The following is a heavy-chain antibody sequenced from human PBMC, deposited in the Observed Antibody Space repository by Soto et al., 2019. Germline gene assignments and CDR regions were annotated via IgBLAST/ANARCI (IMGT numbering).Heavy chain of an antibody. CDR2: INPSGGSK. V-gene: IGHV1-46*01. CDR1: GYTFTSYY. J-gene: IGHJ6*02. CDR3: ATNKMELGTYCGGDCVHAYYYYGMDV. Sequence: QVQLVQSGAEVKKPGASVKVSCKASGYTFTSYYMHWVRQAPGQGLEWMGIINPSGGSKSYAQKFQGRVTMTRDTSTSTVYMELRSLRSEYTAVYYCATNKMELGTYCGGDCVHAYYYYGMDVWGQGTTVTVSS. D-gene: IGHD2-21*02.